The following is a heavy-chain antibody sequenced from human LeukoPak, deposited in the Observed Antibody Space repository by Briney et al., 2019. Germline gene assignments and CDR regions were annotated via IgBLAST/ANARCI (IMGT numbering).Heavy chain of an antibody. Sequence: GGSLRLSCSASGFTLSSYAMQWVRQAPGEGLEWVATMAQDGSEKYYVDSVKGRFTISRDNAKNSLYLQMNSLRAEDTAVYYCARIPSIGFGDYFPLYYFDYWGQGTLVTVSS. V-gene: IGHV3-7*04. J-gene: IGHJ4*02. CDR3: ARIPSIGFGDYFPLYYFDY. D-gene: IGHD3-10*01. CDR1: GFTLSSYA. CDR2: MAQDGSEK.